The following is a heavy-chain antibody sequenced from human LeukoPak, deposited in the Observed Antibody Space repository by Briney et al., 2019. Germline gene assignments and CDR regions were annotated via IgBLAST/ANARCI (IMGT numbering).Heavy chain of an antibody. CDR3: AKDRLAAAAYYFDY. V-gene: IGHV3-21*01. Sequence: GGSLRLSCAASGFTFSSYSMNWVRQAPGKGLEWVSSISSSSSYIYYADSVKGRFTISRDNSKNTLHLQMNSLRAEDTAVYYCAKDRLAAAAYYFDYWGQGTLVTVSS. D-gene: IGHD6-13*01. CDR1: GFTFSSYS. CDR2: ISSSSSYI. J-gene: IGHJ4*02.